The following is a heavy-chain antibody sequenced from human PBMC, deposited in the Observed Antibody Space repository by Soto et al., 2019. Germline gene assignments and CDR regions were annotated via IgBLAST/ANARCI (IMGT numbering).Heavy chain of an antibody. D-gene: IGHD3-3*01. Sequence: GGSLRLSCAASGFTFDDYAMHWVRQAPGKGLEWVSGISWNSGSIGYADSVKGRFTISRDNAKNSLYLQMNSLRAEDTALYYCAKDITIFGPEYYYGMDVWGQGTTVTVSS. CDR3: AKDITIFGPEYYYGMDV. CDR1: GFTFDDYA. CDR2: ISWNSGSI. J-gene: IGHJ6*02. V-gene: IGHV3-9*01.